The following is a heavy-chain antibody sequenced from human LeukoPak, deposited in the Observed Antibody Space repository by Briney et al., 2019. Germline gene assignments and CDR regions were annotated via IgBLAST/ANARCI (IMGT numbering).Heavy chain of an antibody. CDR2: FYYRGST. V-gene: IGHV4-39*03. CDR3: MSGYGYGYYS. Sequence: PSETLSLTCTVSGGSVNTNPNYWGWVRQPPGKGLEWIGCFYYRGSTYYNPSLRSRVTVSGDSSQNQFSLELTSVTAADTAMYYCMSGYGYGYYSWGQGILVTVSS. D-gene: IGHD5-18*01. J-gene: IGHJ4*02. CDR1: GGSVNTNPNY.